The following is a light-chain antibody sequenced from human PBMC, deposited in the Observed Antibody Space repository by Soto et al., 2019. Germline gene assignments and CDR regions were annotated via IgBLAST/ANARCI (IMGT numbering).Light chain of an antibody. CDR2: AAS. J-gene: IGKJ1*01. V-gene: IGKV1-39*01. CDR1: QSISTF. CDR3: QQCVTKPWT. Sequence: DIQMTQSPSSLSSSVGDSVTITCRASQSISTFLNWYQQKPGRAPKLLIYAASSLKSGVPSRFNGSGSGTDFTLTISSLQPEDFATYYCQQCVTKPWTFGQGTKVEIK.